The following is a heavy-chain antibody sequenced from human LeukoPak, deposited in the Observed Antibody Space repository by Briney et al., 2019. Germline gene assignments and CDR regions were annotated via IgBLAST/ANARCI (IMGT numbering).Heavy chain of an antibody. Sequence: GGSLRLSCAASGFTFSDYYMSWIRQAPGKGLEWVSYISSSGSTIYYADSVKGRFTISRDNAKNSLYLQMNSLRAEDTAVYYCAREHYYDSSDYYYGYWGQGTLVTVSS. CDR1: GFTFSDYY. V-gene: IGHV3-11*04. CDR3: AREHYYDSSDYYYGY. CDR2: ISSSGSTI. J-gene: IGHJ4*02. D-gene: IGHD3-22*01.